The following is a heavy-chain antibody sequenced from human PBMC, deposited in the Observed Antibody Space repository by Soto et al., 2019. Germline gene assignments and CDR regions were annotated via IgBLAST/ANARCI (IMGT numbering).Heavy chain of an antibody. D-gene: IGHD5-12*01. CDR2: INSDGSST. J-gene: IGHJ4*02. V-gene: IGHV3-74*01. CDR3: ARDRVRDGYNYFHY. Sequence: PGGSLRLSCAASGFTFSSYWMHWVRQAPGKGLVWVSRINSDGSSTSYADSVKGRFTISRDNAKNTLYLQMSSLRAEDTAVYYCARDRVRDGYNYFHYWGQGTLVTVSS. CDR1: GFTFSSYW.